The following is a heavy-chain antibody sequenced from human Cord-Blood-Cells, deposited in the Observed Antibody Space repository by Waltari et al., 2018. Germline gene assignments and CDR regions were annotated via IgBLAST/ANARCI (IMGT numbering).Heavy chain of an antibody. D-gene: IGHD2-15*01. CDR2: FYYSGGT. V-gene: IGHV4-39*01. J-gene: IGHJ3*02. CDR1: GGSISSSSYY. CDR3: ARHDLTVAAFDI. Sequence: QLQLQESGPGLVKPSETLSLTCTVSGGSISSSSYYWGWIRQPPGKGLGWIGSFYYSGGTYCNPSLKRRVTISVDTSKNQFSLKLSSVTAADTAVYYCARHDLTVAAFDIWGQGTMVTVSS.